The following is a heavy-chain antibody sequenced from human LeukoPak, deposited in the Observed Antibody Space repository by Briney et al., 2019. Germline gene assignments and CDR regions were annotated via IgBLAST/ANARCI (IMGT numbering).Heavy chain of an antibody. CDR1: GFTFISYS. J-gene: IGHJ4*02. Sequence: PGGSLRLSCVVSGFTFISYSMIWVRQAPGKGLQWVANMKKDGSETNYVDSVKGRFTISRDNAKNSLYLQMNSLRAEDTAVYYCGRHRSGSGTYFIDYWGQGTLVSVSS. D-gene: IGHD3-10*01. CDR2: MKKDGSET. CDR3: GRHRSGSGTYFIDY. V-gene: IGHV3-7*01.